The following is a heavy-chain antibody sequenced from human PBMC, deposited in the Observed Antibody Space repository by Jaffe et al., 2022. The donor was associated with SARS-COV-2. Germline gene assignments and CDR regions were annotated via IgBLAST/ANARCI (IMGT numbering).Heavy chain of an antibody. Sequence: QLQLQESGPGLVKPSETLSLTCTVSGGSISSSSYYWGWIRQPPGKGLEWIGSIYYSGSTYYNPSLKSRVTISVDTSKNQFSLKLSSVTAADTAVYYCARRNDYFSFDYWGQGTLVTVSS. V-gene: IGHV4-39*01. CDR3: ARRNDYFSFDY. D-gene: IGHD4-17*01. CDR2: IYYSGST. CDR1: GGSISSSSYY. J-gene: IGHJ4*02.